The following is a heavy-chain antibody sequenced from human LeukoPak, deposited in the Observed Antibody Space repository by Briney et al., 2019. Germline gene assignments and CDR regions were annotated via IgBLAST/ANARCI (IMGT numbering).Heavy chain of an antibody. V-gene: IGHV4-4*02. D-gene: IGHD2-8*01. CDR1: GGSISSTNW. CDR3: AANGYYSIDV. Sequence: PSETLSLTCAVSGGSISSTNWWSWVRQPPGKGLEWIGEIFHSGGTNYNPSLKSRINLSVDKSQNQFSLKLNSLTAADTAVYYCAANGYYSIDVWGKGTTVTVSS. J-gene: IGHJ6*03. CDR2: IFHSGGT.